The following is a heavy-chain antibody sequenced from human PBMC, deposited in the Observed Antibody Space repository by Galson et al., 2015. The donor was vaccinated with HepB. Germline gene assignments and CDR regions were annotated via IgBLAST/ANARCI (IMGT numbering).Heavy chain of an antibody. Sequence: SLRLSCAASGFTFSSYGMHWVRQAPGKGLEWVAVIAYDGSDKYYADSVKGRFTISRDNSKNTLYLQMNSLRAEDTAVYYCAKDVDSSLHLWGQGTLGTVSS. CDR3: AKDVDSSLHL. CDR1: GFTFSSYG. CDR2: IAYDGSDK. D-gene: IGHD3-22*01. J-gene: IGHJ4*02. V-gene: IGHV3-30*18.